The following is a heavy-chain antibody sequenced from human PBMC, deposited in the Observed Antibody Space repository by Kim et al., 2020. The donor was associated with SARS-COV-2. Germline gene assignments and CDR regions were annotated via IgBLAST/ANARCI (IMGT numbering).Heavy chain of an antibody. CDR2: VSYTVST. D-gene: IGHD6-13*01. Sequence: SETLSLTCTVSGGSVSSGHYWSWNRQPPGKGLEWIGYVSYTVSTKYNPSLKSRVSISLDTSKNQFSLTLNSVTAADTAVYYCVQDWGRAAAGWGRGTLVT. V-gene: IGHV4-61*01. CDR3: VQDWGRAAAG. J-gene: IGHJ4*02. CDR1: GGSVSSGHY.